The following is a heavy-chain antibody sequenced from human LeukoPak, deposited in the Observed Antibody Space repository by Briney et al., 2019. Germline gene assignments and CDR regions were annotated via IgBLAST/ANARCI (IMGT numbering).Heavy chain of an antibody. D-gene: IGHD6-6*01. J-gene: IGHJ6*03. CDR3: ARTIAARRDAYYYMDV. Sequence: GGSLRLSCAASGFTFSSYAMHWVRQAPGKGLEYVSAISSNGGSTYYANSVKGRFTISRDNSKNTLYLQMGSLRAEDMAVYYCARTIAARRDAYYYMDVWGKGTTVTVSS. CDR1: GFTFSSYA. CDR2: ISSNGGST. V-gene: IGHV3-64*01.